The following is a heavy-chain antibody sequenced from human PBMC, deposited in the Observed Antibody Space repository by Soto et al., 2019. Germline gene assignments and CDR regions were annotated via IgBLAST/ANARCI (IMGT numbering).Heavy chain of an antibody. CDR1: GGSISSGGYY. Sequence: QVQLQESGPGLVKPSQTLSLTCTVSGGSISSGGYYWSWIRQHPGKGLEWIGYIYYSGSTYYNPSLKSRVTISVDTSKNQFSLKLSSVTAADTAVYYCARVHARKFFKQGPLAAAGISDYWGQGTLVTVSS. D-gene: IGHD6-13*01. CDR3: ARVHARKFFKQGPLAAAGISDY. J-gene: IGHJ4*02. CDR2: IYYSGST. V-gene: IGHV4-31*03.